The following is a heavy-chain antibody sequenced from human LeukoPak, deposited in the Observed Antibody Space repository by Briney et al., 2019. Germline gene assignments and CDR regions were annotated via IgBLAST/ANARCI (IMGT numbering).Heavy chain of an antibody. V-gene: IGHV4-4*07. Sequence: SETLSLTCTVSGGSINNYYWSWIRQPAGEGLEWIGRIYSSGSASYNPSLKSRVTMSVDTSKNQFSLKLSSVTAADTAVYYCAREDVVGASSDFDYWGQGTLVTVSS. CDR1: GGSINNYY. CDR3: AREDVVGASSDFDY. CDR2: IYSSGSA. J-gene: IGHJ4*02. D-gene: IGHD1-26*01.